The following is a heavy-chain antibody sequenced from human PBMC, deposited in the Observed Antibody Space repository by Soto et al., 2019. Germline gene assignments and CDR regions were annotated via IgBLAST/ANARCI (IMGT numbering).Heavy chain of an antibody. CDR2: ISSSGGRI. J-gene: IGHJ4*02. D-gene: IGHD2-15*01. CDR1: GFTSSDYY. Sequence: ESGGGLVKPGGSLRLSCAASGFTSSDYYMNWIRQAPGKGLEWLSYISSSGGRIYYADSVKGRFTISRDNAKNSLFLQMNSLRDEDTAVYYCARQGYCSGGSCYVDSWGQGTLVTVSS. CDR3: ARQGYCSGGSCYVDS. V-gene: IGHV3-11*01.